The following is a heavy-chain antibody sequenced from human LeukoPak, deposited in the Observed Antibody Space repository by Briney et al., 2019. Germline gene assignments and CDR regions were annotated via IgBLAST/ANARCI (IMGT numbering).Heavy chain of an antibody. Sequence: GGSLRLSCAASGFTFNNYWMHWVRQVPGKGLVWVSRINNDGTRTNYVDSAKGRFTISRDNAKNTLYLQMNSLRVEDTAIYYCAKGQERTRIAARPSAFDFWGQGTLVTVSS. CDR2: INNDGTRT. V-gene: IGHV3-74*01. CDR1: GFTFNNYW. CDR3: AKGQERTRIAARPSAFDF. D-gene: IGHD6-6*01. J-gene: IGHJ4*02.